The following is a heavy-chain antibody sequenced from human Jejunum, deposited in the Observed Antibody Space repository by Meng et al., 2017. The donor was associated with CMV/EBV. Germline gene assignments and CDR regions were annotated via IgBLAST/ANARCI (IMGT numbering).Heavy chain of an antibody. CDR2: IDTGGSRT. V-gene: IGHV3-74*01. CDR1: GFTCSRYW. Sequence: LSCAASGFTCSRYWMPWVRQVPGKGLVWVARIDTGGSRTAYADSAKGRFTISRDNVKNTLYLQMNSLRAEDTAVYYCARDLGGGSGYWGQGTLVTVSS. CDR3: ARDLGGGSGY. D-gene: IGHD3-16*01. J-gene: IGHJ4*02.